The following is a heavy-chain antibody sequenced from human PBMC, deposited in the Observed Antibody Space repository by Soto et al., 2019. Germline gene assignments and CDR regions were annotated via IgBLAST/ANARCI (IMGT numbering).Heavy chain of an antibody. J-gene: IGHJ5*01. Sequence: GGSLRLSCGVSGFPFAPSTMSWGRQAPGKGLEWVSSISVSVRCTYSAGSVQGRFTVSSDNSNNSLFLQMNSLTADDTAVYYCARDILSGGAYPDSWGQGTKVTVSS. D-gene: IGHD3-10*01. CDR3: ARDILSGGAYPDS. V-gene: IGHV3-23*01. CDR2: ISVSVRCT. CDR1: GFPFAPST.